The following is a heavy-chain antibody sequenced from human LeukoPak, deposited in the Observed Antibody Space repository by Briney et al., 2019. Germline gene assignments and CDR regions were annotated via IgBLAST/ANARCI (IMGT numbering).Heavy chain of an antibody. V-gene: IGHV1-18*01. CDR1: GYTFSSYG. CDR2: ISGYNGNP. D-gene: IGHD2-2*01. CDR3: ARDLGRLREKIGVVRPGFGP. J-gene: IGHJ5*02. Sequence: ASVKVSCKAFGYTFSSYGISWVRQAPGQGLEWMGWISGYNGNPNYAQKLQGRVTLTTDTSTSTAYMELRSLRSDDTAVYYCARDLGRLREKIGVVRPGFGPWGQGTLVTVSS.